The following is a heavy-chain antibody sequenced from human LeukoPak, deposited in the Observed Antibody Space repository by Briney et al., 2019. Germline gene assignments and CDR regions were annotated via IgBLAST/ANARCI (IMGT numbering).Heavy chain of an antibody. CDR1: GGFFSGYY. Sequence: SETLSLTCAVYGGFFSGYYCSWIRQPPGRGLEWIGEINHSVSTNYNTSLKSRVTISVDTSKNQFSLKLSSVTAADTAVYYCARGPASYYYDSSGPPRAFDIWGQGTMVTVSS. J-gene: IGHJ3*02. V-gene: IGHV4-34*01. D-gene: IGHD3-22*01. CDR2: INHSVST. CDR3: ARGPASYYYDSSGPPRAFDI.